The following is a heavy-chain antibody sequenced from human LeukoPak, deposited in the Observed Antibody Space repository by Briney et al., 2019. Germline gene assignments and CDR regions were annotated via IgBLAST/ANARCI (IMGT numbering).Heavy chain of an antibody. CDR1: GFTVSSTY. V-gene: IGHV3-66*01. CDR2: VYSGGGT. Sequence: GGSLRLSCAASGFTVSSTYMSWVRQAPGKGLQWVSVVYSGGGTYYAASVTGRFTISRDNSNKTVFLQMNNLRAEDTAVYYCARDVGYSSDDFTWGQGVLVIVSS. D-gene: IGHD5-12*01. CDR3: ARDVGYSSDDFT. J-gene: IGHJ5*02.